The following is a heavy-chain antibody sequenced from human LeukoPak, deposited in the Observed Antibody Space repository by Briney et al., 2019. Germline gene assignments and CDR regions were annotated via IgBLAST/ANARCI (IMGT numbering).Heavy chain of an antibody. J-gene: IGHJ6*02. V-gene: IGHV1-18*01. CDR3: AKEVSRGYYYYGMDV. CDR2: ICAYNGNT. D-gene: IGHD3-10*01. CDR1: GYTFTSYG. Sequence: ASDKVSCKASGYTFTSYGISWVRPAPGQGLEWMGWICAYNGNTHHAQKPQGRVTMTTETSPSTAYMELRSLRSDDTAVYYCAKEVSRGYYYYGMDVWGQGTTVTVSS.